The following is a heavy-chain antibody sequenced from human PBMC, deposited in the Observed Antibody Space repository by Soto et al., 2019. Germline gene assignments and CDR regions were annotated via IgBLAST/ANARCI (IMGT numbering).Heavy chain of an antibody. Sequence: QVQLVQSGAEVKKPGSSVKVSSKASGGTFNVYTIIWVRQAPGQVLEWMGRIIPMLAITNYAQRFQGRVTLTADTSTTTAYMELSSLTSEDTAVYDVALGSWSGETFDIWGQGTLVTVSS. CDR1: GGTFNVYT. CDR2: IIPMLAIT. J-gene: IGHJ3*02. V-gene: IGHV1-69*02. D-gene: IGHD6-13*01. CDR3: ALGSWSGETFDI.